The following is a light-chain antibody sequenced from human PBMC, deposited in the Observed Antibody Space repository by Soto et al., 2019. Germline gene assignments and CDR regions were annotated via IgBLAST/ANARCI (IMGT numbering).Light chain of an antibody. CDR3: QQSYRTPMYT. CDR1: QSISSY. J-gene: IGKJ2*01. CDR2: AAS. Sequence: DIQMTQSPSSLSASVGDRVTITCRARQSISSYLNWYQQKPGKAPKLLIYAASSLQSGVPSRFSGSGSGTDFTLTISSLQPEDFATYYCQQSYRTPMYTFGQGTKLEIK. V-gene: IGKV1-39*01.